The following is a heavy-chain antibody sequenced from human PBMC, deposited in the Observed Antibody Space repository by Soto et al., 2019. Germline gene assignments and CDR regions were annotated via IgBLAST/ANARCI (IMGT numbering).Heavy chain of an antibody. J-gene: IGHJ3*01. CDR3: ARGIPGHYGFDV. D-gene: IGHD3-10*01. Sequence: EVQLVESGGGLVQAGESLRLSCEASGFTFSNYWMHWVRQVPGKGLVWVSRIKGDVSSMNYADSVKGRFTISRDNAKNTVFLQMDSLGAEDTAVYYCARGIPGHYGFDVWGQGKMVTVSS. CDR1: GFTFSNYW. CDR2: IKGDVSSM. V-gene: IGHV3-74*01.